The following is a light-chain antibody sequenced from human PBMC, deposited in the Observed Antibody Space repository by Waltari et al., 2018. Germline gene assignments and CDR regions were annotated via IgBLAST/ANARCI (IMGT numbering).Light chain of an antibody. J-gene: IGKJ1*01. CDR1: QSISSW. V-gene: IGKV1-5*01. Sequence: DIQMTQSPSTLSASVGDRVTITCLASQSISSWLAWYQQNPGKAPKLLIYDASSVESGVPSRFSGSGSGTEFTLTISSLQPDDFATYYCQQYNSYSGTFGQGTKVEIK. CDR3: QQYNSYSGT. CDR2: DAS.